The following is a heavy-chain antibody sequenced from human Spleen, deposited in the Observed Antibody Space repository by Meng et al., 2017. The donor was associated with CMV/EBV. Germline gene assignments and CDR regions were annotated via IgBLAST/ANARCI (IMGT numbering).Heavy chain of an antibody. J-gene: IGHJ4*02. CDR1: SSYY. D-gene: IGHD3-10*01. Sequence: SSYYWGWIRQPPGKGLEWIGSIYYSGSTYYNPSLKSRVTISVDTSKNQFSLKLSSVTAADTAVYYCASFRGRNNYYGSGSYSDRDYWGQGTLVTVSS. CDR2: IYYSGST. CDR3: ASFRGRNNYYGSGSYSDRDY. V-gene: IGHV4-39*07.